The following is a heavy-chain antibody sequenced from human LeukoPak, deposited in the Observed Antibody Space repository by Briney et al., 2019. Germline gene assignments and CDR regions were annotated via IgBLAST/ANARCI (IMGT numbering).Heavy chain of an antibody. CDR2: IYYSGST. Sequence: SETLSLTCTVSGGSISSGGYYWSWIRQHPGKGLEWIGYIYYSGSTYYNPSLKSRVTISVDTSKNQFSLKLSSVTAADTAVYYCARDHIGHSSSPIYWFDPWGQGTLVTVSS. J-gene: IGHJ5*02. CDR1: GGSISSGGYY. V-gene: IGHV4-31*03. CDR3: ARDHIGHSSSPIYWFDP. D-gene: IGHD6-6*01.